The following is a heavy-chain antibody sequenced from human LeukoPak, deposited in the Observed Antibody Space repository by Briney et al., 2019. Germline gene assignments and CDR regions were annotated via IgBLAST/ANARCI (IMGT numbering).Heavy chain of an antibody. J-gene: IGHJ4*02. Sequence: SETLSLTCAVSGGSISSSNYYWGWIRQPPGKGLEWIGSIYYSGSTYYNPSLKSRVTISVDTSKNQFSLKLSSVTAADTAVYYCARRRADSDYWGQGTLVTVSS. CDR3: ARRRADSDY. CDR1: GGSISSSNYY. V-gene: IGHV4-39*01. D-gene: IGHD6-25*01. CDR2: IYYSGST.